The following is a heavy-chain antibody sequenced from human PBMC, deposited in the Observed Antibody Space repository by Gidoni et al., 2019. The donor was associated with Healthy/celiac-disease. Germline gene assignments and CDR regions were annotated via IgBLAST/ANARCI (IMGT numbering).Heavy chain of an antibody. J-gene: IGHJ6*02. V-gene: IGHV4-59*01. CDR1: GGSISSYY. D-gene: IGHD5-18*01. Sequence: QVQLQESGPGLVKPSETLSLTCTVSGGSISSYYWSWIRQPPGKGLEWIGYIYYSVSTNYNPSRKSRVTISVETSKNQFPLKRSSGTAADRPVYYWGGGGGGVQLWSQFYYYYGMDVWGQGTTVTVSS. CDR3: GGGGGGVQLWSQFYYYYGMDV. CDR2: IYYSVST.